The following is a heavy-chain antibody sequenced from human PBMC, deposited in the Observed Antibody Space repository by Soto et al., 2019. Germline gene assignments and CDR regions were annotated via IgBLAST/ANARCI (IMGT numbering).Heavy chain of an antibody. D-gene: IGHD3-22*01. V-gene: IGHV3-23*01. J-gene: IGHJ4*02. CDR3: AKSGGHYDSSGYLFFDY. Sequence: GGSLRLSCAASGFTFSSYAMSWVRQAPGEGLEWVSAISGSGGSTYYADSVKGRFTISRDNSKNTLYLQMNSLRAEDTAVYYCAKSGGHYDSSGYLFFDYWGQGTLVTVSS. CDR2: ISGSGGST. CDR1: GFTFSSYA.